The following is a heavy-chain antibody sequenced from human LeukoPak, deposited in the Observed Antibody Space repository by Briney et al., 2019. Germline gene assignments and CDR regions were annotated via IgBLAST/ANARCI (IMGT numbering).Heavy chain of an antibody. CDR3: ARGSVQLWLRDTYYYMDV. J-gene: IGHJ6*03. CDR1: GFTFDDYA. CDR2: INWNGRIT. V-gene: IGHV3-20*04. D-gene: IGHD5-18*01. Sequence: GGSLRLSCAASGFTFDDYAMNWVRQVPGRGLEWVSGINWNGRITEYADSVKDRFTISRQNTKNSLYLYMNNLGGEDTALYFCARGSVQLWLRDTYYYMDVWGEGTTVTVSS.